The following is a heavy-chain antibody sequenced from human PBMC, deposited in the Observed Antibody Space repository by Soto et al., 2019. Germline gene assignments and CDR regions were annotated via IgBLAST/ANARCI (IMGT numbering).Heavy chain of an antibody. CDR1: GGSISSDY. D-gene: IGHD1-1*01. CDR3: AKQGGKYGIRSFDP. V-gene: IGHV4-59*08. Sequence: SETLSLTCTVSGGSISSDYWSWIRQSPGKGLEWIGYIYYSGNTKYNPSLESRVTISVDASKNQVSLNLKSVTAADTAVYYCAKQGGKYGIRSFDPWGQGTLVTV. J-gene: IGHJ5*02. CDR2: IYYSGNT.